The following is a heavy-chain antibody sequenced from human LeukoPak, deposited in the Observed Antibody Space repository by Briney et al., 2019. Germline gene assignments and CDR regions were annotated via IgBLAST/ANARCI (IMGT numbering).Heavy chain of an antibody. V-gene: IGHV4-4*07. CDR1: GGSISGYY. Sequence: PSETLSLTCTVSGGSISGYYWSWIRQPAGKGLEWIGRIYASGSTNYNPSLQSRVTMSVDTSKSQFSLKLSSVTAADTAVYYCARGSSSNGLDYWGQGTLVTVSS. J-gene: IGHJ4*02. CDR2: IYASGST. CDR3: ARGSSSNGLDY. D-gene: IGHD6-6*01.